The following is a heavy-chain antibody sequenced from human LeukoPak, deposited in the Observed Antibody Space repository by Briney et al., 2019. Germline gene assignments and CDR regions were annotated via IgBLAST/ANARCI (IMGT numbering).Heavy chain of an antibody. D-gene: IGHD4-17*01. CDR2: IYHSGRT. Sequence: SETLSLTCAVSGGSISSGGYSWSWLRQPPGKGLEWIGYIYHSGRTYYNPSLKSRVTISVDRSKNQFSLKLSSVTAADTAVYYCARSLDDYGDYGAFDIWGQGTMVTVSS. J-gene: IGHJ3*02. CDR1: GGSISSGGYS. V-gene: IGHV4-30-2*01. CDR3: ARSLDDYGDYGAFDI.